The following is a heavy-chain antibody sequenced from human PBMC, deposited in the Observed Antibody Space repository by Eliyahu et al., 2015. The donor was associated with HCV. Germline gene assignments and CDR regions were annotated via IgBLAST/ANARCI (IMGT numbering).Heavy chain of an antibody. V-gene: IGHV1-46*01. J-gene: IGHJ6*02. CDR1: GYTFSNHY. CDR3: ARDQVDVGVPSKIHYYYSMDV. D-gene: IGHD2-2*01. CDR2: IKPNGGNT. Sequence: QVQLVQSGAEVKKPGASVRLSCKASGYTFSNHYLHWVRQAPGQGLEWMAIIKPNGGNTNYAQKFQGRITVTWDTSTNTLYMELRSLRSEDSAVYFCARDQVDVGVPSKIHYYYSMDVWGQGTTLTVSS.